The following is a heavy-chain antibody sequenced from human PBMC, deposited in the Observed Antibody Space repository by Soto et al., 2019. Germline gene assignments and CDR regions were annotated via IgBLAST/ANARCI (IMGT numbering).Heavy chain of an antibody. CDR1: GYTFTGYY. Sequence: ASVKVSCKASGYTFTGYYMHWVRQAPGQGLEWMGLINPNSGGTNYAQKFQGSVTMTRETSISTDYMELSRLRSDDTAVYYCARTYYHFARGMHXWGQGTTVTVS. J-gene: IGHJ6*02. CDR2: INPNSGGT. V-gene: IGHV1-2*02. CDR3: ARTYYHFARGMHX. D-gene: IGHD3-3*01.